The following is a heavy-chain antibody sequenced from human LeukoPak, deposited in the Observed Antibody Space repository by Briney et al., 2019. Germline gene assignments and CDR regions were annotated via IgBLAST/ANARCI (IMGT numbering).Heavy chain of an antibody. CDR1: GGSISSYY. CDR3: ARALRNGYNTGFDP. CDR2: IYYSGST. D-gene: IGHD5-24*01. J-gene: IGHJ5*02. Sequence: SETLSLTCTVSGGSISSYYWNWIRQPPGKGLEWIGYIYYSGSTNYNLSLKSRVTISVDTYKTQFSLKLSSVTAADEAVYYCARALRNGYNTGFDPWGQGTLVTVSS. V-gene: IGHV4-59*01.